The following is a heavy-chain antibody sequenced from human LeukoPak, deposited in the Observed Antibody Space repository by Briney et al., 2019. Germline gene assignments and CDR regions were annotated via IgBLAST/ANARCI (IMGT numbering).Heavy chain of an antibody. CDR1: GGSFSGYY. D-gene: IGHD2-21*01. Sequence: PSETLSLTCAVYGGSFSGYYWSWIRQPPGKGLEWIGEINHSGSTNYNPSLKSRVTISVDTSKNQFSLKLSSVTAADTAVYYCARIAILTAYYMDVWGKGTTVTISS. CDR3: ARIAILTAYYMDV. J-gene: IGHJ6*03. CDR2: INHSGST. V-gene: IGHV4-34*01.